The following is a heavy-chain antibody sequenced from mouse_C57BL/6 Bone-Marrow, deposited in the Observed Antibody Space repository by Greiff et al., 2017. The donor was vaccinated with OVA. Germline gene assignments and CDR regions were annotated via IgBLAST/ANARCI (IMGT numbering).Heavy chain of an antibody. D-gene: IGHD2-1*01. J-gene: IGHJ3*01. CDR1: GFTFSDAW. Sequence: EVQRVESGGGLVQPGGSMKLSCAASGFTFSDAWMDWVRQSPEKGLEWVAEIRNKANNHATYYAESVKGRFTISRDDSKSSVYLQMNSLRAEDTGIYYCTRGGYYAPFAYWGQGTLVTVSA. CDR3: TRGGYYAPFAY. CDR2: IRNKANNHAT. V-gene: IGHV6-6*01.